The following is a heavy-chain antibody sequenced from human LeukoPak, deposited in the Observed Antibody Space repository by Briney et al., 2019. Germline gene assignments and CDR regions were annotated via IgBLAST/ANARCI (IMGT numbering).Heavy chain of an antibody. D-gene: IGHD3-10*01. J-gene: IGHJ6*04. CDR1: GGTYSSYA. CDR3: ARRKDRWFGKMDV. CDR2: IIPIFGTA. V-gene: IGHV1-69*13. Sequence: SVKVSCKASGGTYSSYAISWVRQAPGQGLEWMGGIIPIFGTANCAQKFQGRVTITADESTSTAYMELSSLRSEDTAVYYCARRKDRWFGKMDVWGKGTTVTISS.